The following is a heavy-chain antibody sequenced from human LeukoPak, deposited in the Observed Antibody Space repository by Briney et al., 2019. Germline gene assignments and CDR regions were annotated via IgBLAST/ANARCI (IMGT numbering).Heavy chain of an antibody. J-gene: IGHJ4*02. CDR2: IYNSGST. D-gene: IGHD3-22*01. CDR1: GGSVSRYY. Sequence: SETLSLTCTVSGGSVSRYYWSWIRQSAGKGLEWIGRIYNSGSTTYNPSLKSRVTMSIDTSKNQFSLKLTSVIVADTAVYYCARGAYVYYSDSSGYYYFHYWGQGTLVTVSS. CDR3: ARGAYVYYSDSSGYYYFHY. V-gene: IGHV4-4*07.